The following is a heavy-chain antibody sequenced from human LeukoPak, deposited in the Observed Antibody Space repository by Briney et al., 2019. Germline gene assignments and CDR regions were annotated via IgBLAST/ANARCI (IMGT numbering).Heavy chain of an antibody. CDR2: IYWNDEN. CDR3: ARLFYYDSSGRDHYYFDY. CDR1: GFSLSTSGVG. J-gene: IGHJ4*02. D-gene: IGHD3-22*01. V-gene: IGHV2-5*01. Sequence: ESGPTLVKPTQTLTLTCTFSGFSLSTSGVGVGWIRQPPGKALEWLALIYWNDENHYRPSLKTRVTIAKDTSKNQVVLTMINMDPVDTATYYCARLFYYDSSGRDHYYFDYWGQGTLVTVSS.